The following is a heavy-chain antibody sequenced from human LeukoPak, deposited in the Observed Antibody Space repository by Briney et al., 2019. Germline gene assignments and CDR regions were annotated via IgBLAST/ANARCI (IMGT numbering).Heavy chain of an antibody. CDR2: IYNRGST. J-gene: IGHJ6*03. CDR3: ASTPSRLLWFGESHGNYYMDV. Sequence: SETLSLTCTVSGGYISSTSYYWGWIRQPPGKGLEWIGIIYNRGSTDYNPSLKSRVTISVDTSKNQFSLKLSSVTAADTAVYYCASTPSRLLWFGESHGNYYMDVWGKGTTVTISS. CDR1: GGYISSTSYY. D-gene: IGHD3-10*01. V-gene: IGHV4-39*07.